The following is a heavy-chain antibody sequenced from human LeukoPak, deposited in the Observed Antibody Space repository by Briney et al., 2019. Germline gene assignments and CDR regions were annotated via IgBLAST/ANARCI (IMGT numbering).Heavy chain of an antibody. Sequence: SETLSLTCTVSGGSISSYYWSWIRQPPGKGLEWIGYVYYSGSTNYNPSLKSRVTISVDTSKNQFSLKLSSVTAADTAVYYCASEVGAAYCGGDCPFDPWGQGTLVTVSS. CDR2: VYYSGST. V-gene: IGHV4-59*01. CDR3: ASEVGAAYCGGDCPFDP. J-gene: IGHJ5*02. CDR1: GGSISSYY. D-gene: IGHD2-21*02.